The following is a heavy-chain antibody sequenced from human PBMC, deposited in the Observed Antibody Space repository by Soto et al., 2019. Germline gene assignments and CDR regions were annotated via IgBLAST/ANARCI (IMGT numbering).Heavy chain of an antibody. CDR1: GFTFSSYA. Sequence: GGSLRLSCAASGFTFSSYALSWVRQAPGKGLEWVSGISGSGDSTNYADSVKGRFTISRDNSENTAYLQMNSLRAEDTAVYYCAKRFCTSTTCLSLDFYYYIGVWGEGTTVTVSS. CDR3: AKRFCTSTTCLSLDFYYYIGV. V-gene: IGHV3-23*01. CDR2: ISGSGDST. D-gene: IGHD2-2*01. J-gene: IGHJ6*03.